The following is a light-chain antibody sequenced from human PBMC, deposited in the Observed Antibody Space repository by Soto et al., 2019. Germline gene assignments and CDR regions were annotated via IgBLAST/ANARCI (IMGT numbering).Light chain of an antibody. CDR1: QSFSSN. CDR3: QQYGNSPPLT. J-gene: IGKJ4*01. Sequence: EIVMTQSPATLSVSPGERATLSCRASQSFSSNLAWYQQKPGQAPRLLIYGASNRATGIPDRFSGSGSGTDFTLTISRLEPEDFALYYCQQYGNSPPLTFGGGTKVDIK. CDR2: GAS. V-gene: IGKV3-20*01.